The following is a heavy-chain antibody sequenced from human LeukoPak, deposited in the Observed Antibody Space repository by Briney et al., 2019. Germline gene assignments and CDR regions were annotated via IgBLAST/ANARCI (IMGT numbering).Heavy chain of an antibody. CDR2: ITPSGCT. CDR1: VYTFTSYA. V-gene: IGHV1-2*02. CDR3: ARDRYGDGFAHLDY. D-gene: IGHD5-24*01. Sequence: ASVKVSCKASVYTFTSYAIHWVRQAPGQGLEWMGWITPSGCTNYPQKFQGRVAITWDPSITTAYMDLSRLTSDDTAAYYCARDRYGDGFAHLDYWGQGALVTVSS. J-gene: IGHJ4*02.